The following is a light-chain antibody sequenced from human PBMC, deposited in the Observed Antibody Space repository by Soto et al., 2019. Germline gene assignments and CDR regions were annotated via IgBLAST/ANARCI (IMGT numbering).Light chain of an antibody. CDR3: QQCYSNPRT. J-gene: IGKJ1*01. CDR2: AAS. Sequence: DIQMTQSPSSLSASVGDRVTITCRASENIARYLHWYQQRPGKAPELLISAASSLQSGVPSRFSGGGSGTDFTLTISSLQPEDFATYYCQQCYSNPRTVGQRTKVEIK. CDR1: ENIARY. V-gene: IGKV1-39*01.